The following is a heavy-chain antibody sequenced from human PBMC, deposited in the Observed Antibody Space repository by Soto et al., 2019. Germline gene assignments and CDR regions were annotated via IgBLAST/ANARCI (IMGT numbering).Heavy chain of an antibody. J-gene: IGHJ4*02. CDR3: ARGVGIAARRPSSFDY. D-gene: IGHD6-6*01. CDR1: GGSISSYY. Sequence: QVQLQESGPGLVKPSETLSLTCTVSGGSISSYYWSWIRQPPGKGLEWIGYIYYSGSTNYNPSLKSRVTISVDTSKNQFSLKLSSVTAADTAVYYCARGVGIAARRPSSFDYWGQGTLVTVSS. CDR2: IYYSGST. V-gene: IGHV4-59*01.